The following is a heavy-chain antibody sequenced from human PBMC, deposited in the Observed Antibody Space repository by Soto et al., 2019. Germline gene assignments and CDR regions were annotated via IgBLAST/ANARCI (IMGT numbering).Heavy chain of an antibody. Sequence: GSLRLSCAASGFTFSSYSMNWVRQAPGKGLEWVSYISSSSSTIYYADSVKGRFTISRDNAKNSLYLQMNSLRDEDTAVYYCASYYDFWSGYVISDYWGQGTLVTVSS. V-gene: IGHV3-48*02. CDR2: ISSSSSTI. CDR1: GFTFSSYS. D-gene: IGHD3-3*01. CDR3: ASYYDFWSGYVISDY. J-gene: IGHJ4*02.